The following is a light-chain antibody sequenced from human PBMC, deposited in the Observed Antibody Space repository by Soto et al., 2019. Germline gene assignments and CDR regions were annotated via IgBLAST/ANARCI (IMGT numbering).Light chain of an antibody. CDR1: SSDVGGYNY. CDR3: SSYTTSNTRQIV. Sequence: QSALTQPASVSGSPGQSITICCTGTSSDVGGYNYVSWYQHHPGKAPKLLTYDVSNRPSGVSNRFSGSKSDNTASLTISGLQPEDEADYYCSSYTTSNTRQIVFGTGTKVTVL. J-gene: IGLJ1*01. V-gene: IGLV2-14*03. CDR2: DVS.